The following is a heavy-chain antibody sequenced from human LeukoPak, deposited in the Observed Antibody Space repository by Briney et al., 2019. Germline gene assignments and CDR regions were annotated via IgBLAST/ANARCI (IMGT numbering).Heavy chain of an antibody. J-gene: IGHJ5*02. CDR2: IRYDGSNK. CDR1: GFTFSNYG. V-gene: IGHV3-30*02. D-gene: IGHD4-17*01. Sequence: PGGSLRLSCAASGFTFSNYGMHWVRQAPGKGLEWVAFIRYDGSNKYYADSVKGRFTISRDNAKNSLYLQMNSLRAEDTAVYYCARDSAESDYGDYEVNWFDPWGQGTLVTVSS. CDR3: ARDSAESDYGDYEVNWFDP.